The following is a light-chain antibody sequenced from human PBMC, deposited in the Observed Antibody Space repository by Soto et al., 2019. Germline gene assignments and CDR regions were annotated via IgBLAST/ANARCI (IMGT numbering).Light chain of an antibody. V-gene: IGLV1-40*01. Sequence: QSVLTQPPSVSGAPGQRVTISCTGSSSNIGAGYDVHWYQQLPGTAPKLLIYGNTNRPSGVPDRFSASKSGTSASLAITGLQAEDVADYYCQSYDSSLSCWVFGGGTQLTVL. CDR3: QSYDSSLSCWV. J-gene: IGLJ3*02. CDR1: SSNIGAGYD. CDR2: GNT.